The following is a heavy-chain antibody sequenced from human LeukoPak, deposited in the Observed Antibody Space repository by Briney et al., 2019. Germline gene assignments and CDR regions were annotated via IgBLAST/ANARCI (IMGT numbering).Heavy chain of an antibody. D-gene: IGHD3-22*01. CDR3: ARGQYYDSSGYYYYMGFDY. Sequence: PGGSLRLSCAASGFTFSSYSMKWVRQAPGKGLEWVSSISSSSSYIDYADSVKGRFTISRDNAKNSLYLQMKSLRAEDTAVFYCARGQYYDSSGYYYYMGFDYWGQGTLVTVSS. CDR1: GFTFSSYS. J-gene: IGHJ4*02. V-gene: IGHV3-21*01. CDR2: ISSSSSYI.